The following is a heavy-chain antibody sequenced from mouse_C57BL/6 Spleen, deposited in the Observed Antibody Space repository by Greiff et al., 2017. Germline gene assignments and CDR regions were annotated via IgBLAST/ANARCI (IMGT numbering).Heavy chain of an antibody. CDR3: ARPYYYGSSYGAWFAY. Sequence: DVHLVESGGGLVKPGGSLKLSCAASGFTFSDYGMHWVRQAPEKGLEWVAYISSGSSTIYYADTVKGRFTISRDNAKNTLFLQMTSLRSEDTAMYYCARPYYYGSSYGAWFAYWGQGTLVTVSA. CDR1: GFTFSDYG. J-gene: IGHJ3*01. CDR2: ISSGSSTI. V-gene: IGHV5-17*01. D-gene: IGHD1-1*01.